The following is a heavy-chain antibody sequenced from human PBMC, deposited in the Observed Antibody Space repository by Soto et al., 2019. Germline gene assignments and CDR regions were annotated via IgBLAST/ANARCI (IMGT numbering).Heavy chain of an antibody. CDR2: ISSSSSYI. J-gene: IGHJ6*02. V-gene: IGHV3-21*01. D-gene: IGHD1-7*01. CDR1: GFTFSSYS. Sequence: GGSLRLSCAASGFTFSSYSMNWVRQAPGKGLEWVSSISSSSSYIYYADSVKGRFTISRDNAKNSLYLQMNSLRAEDTAVYYCAREFTGWNYVPLNQRENYYYYGMDVWGQGTTVTVSS. CDR3: AREFTGWNYVPLNQRENYYYYGMDV.